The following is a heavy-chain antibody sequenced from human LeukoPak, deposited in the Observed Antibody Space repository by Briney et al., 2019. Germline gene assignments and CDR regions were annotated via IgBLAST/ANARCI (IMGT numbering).Heavy chain of an antibody. Sequence: GGSLRLSCAASGFTFSSYSMNWVRQAPGKGLEWVSSISSSSSYIYYADSVKGRFTISRDNAKNSLYLQMNSLRAEDTAVYYCARESYCSSTSRYTEGFDYWGQGTLVTVSS. CDR1: GFTFSSYS. CDR2: ISSSSSYI. J-gene: IGHJ4*02. V-gene: IGHV3-21*01. CDR3: ARESYCSSTSRYTEGFDY. D-gene: IGHD2-2*02.